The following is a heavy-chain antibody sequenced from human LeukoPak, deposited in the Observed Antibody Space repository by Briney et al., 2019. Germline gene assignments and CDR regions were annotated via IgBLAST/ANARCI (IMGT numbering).Heavy chain of an antibody. CDR1: GYTFTGYY. V-gene: IGHV1-2*02. J-gene: IGHJ4*02. CDR3: ARAASGSYYAPFDY. Sequence: GASVKVSCKASGYTFTGYYMHWVRQAPGQGLEWLGWINPNSGGTNYAQKFQGRVTMTRDTSISTAYMELSRLRSDDTAVYYCARAASGSYYAPFDYWGQGTLVTVSS. CDR2: INPNSGGT. D-gene: IGHD1-26*01.